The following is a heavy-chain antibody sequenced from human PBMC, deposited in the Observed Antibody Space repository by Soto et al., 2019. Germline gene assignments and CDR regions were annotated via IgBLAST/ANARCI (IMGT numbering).Heavy chain of an antibody. CDR2: IWYDGSNK. CDR1: EFTSRSYG. J-gene: IGHJ4*02. V-gene: IGHV3-33*01. Sequence: SSTVAEFTSRSYGMHRVSKKPGKGLEWVAVIWYDGSNKYYADSVKGRFTISRDNSKNTLYLQMNSLRAEDTAVYYCAREHGSGFHPQLDYWGQGTLVTVSS. D-gene: IGHD3-10*01. CDR3: AREHGSGFHPQLDY.